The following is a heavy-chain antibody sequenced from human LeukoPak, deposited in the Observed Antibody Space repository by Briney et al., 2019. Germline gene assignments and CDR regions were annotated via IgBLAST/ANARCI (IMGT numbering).Heavy chain of an antibody. D-gene: IGHD2-15*01. CDR3: ARFCGGGSCRFDP. J-gene: IGHJ5*02. CDR1: GYTFTSYG. V-gene: IGHV1-18*01. CDR2: ICAYNGNT. Sequence: ASVKVSCKASGYTFTSYGISWVRQAPRRGLEWMGWICAYNGNTNYAQQFQGRVTMTTDTFTTTAYIALRSLRSDDTAVYYCARFCGGGSCRFDPWGQGTLVTVCS.